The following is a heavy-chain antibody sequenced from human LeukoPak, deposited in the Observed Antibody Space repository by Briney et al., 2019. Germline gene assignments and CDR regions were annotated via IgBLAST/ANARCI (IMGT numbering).Heavy chain of an antibody. V-gene: IGHV3-48*01. CDR1: GFIFSSYW. CDR3: ARAEDY. J-gene: IGHJ4*02. Sequence: GGSLRLSCAASGFIFSSYWMSWVRQAPGKGLEWVSYISSSSSTIYYADSVKGRFTISRDNAKNSLYLQMNSLRAEDTAVYYCARAEDYWGQGTLVTVSS. CDR2: ISSSSSTI.